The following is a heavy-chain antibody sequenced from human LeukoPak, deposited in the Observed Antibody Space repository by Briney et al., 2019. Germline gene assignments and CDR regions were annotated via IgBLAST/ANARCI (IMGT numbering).Heavy chain of an antibody. J-gene: IGHJ5*02. D-gene: IGHD6-13*01. CDR3: ARVEVHSSSWRWDNWFDP. CDR2: IYYSGST. CDR1: GGSISSYY. V-gene: IGHV4-59*01. Sequence: SETLSLTCTVSGGSISSYYWSWIRQPPGKGLEWIGYIYYSGSTNYNPSLKSRVTISVDTSKNQFSLKLSSVTVADTAVYYCARVEVHSSSWRWDNWFDPWGQGTLVTVSS.